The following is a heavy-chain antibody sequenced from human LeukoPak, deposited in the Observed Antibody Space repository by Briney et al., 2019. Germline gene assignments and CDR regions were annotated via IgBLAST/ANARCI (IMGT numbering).Heavy chain of an antibody. CDR3: ARGVAVADY. CDR1: GYTFTTYG. D-gene: IGHD6-19*01. Sequence: ASVKVSCKASGYTFTTYGISWVRQAPGQGLEWMGWISAYNGNTNYAQRLQGRVTMTTDTSTTTAYMDLRSLRSDDTAIYYCARGVAVADYWGQGTLVTVSS. V-gene: IGHV1-18*01. J-gene: IGHJ4*02. CDR2: ISAYNGNT.